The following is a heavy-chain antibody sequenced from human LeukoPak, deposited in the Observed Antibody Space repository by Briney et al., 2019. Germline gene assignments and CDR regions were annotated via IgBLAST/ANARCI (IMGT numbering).Heavy chain of an antibody. CDR1: GGSISSSSYY. V-gene: IGHV4-39*02. J-gene: IGHJ4*02. D-gene: IGHD2-2*01. CDR3: ARVVGYCSGTSCSDFDY. Sequence: ASETLSLTCTVSGGSISSSSYYWGWIRQPPGKGLEWIGSIYYSGSTYYNPSLKSRVTISVDTSKNHFSLNLSSETAADTAVYYCARVVGYCSGTSCSDFDYWGQGTLVTVSS. CDR2: IYYSGST.